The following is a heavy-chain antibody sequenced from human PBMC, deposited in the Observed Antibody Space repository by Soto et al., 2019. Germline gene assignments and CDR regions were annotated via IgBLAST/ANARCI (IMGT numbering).Heavy chain of an antibody. D-gene: IGHD1-7*01. CDR3: AGAKWNSYYYGMDV. CDR1: GGSISSGGYY. CDR2: IYYSGNT. Sequence: LSLTCTVSGGSISSGGYYWSWIRQHPGKGLEWIGYIYYSGNTDYTPSLKNRLTISVDRSQNQFSLRLSSVTAADTAVYYCAGAKWNSYYYGMDVWGQGTTVTVSS. V-gene: IGHV4-30-4*01. J-gene: IGHJ6*02.